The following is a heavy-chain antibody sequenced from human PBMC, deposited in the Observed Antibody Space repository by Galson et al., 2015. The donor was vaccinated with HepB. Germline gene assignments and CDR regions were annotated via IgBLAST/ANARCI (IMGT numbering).Heavy chain of an antibody. CDR1: GFTFSSYG. D-gene: IGHD5-12*01. V-gene: IGHV3-30*02. Sequence: SLRLSCAASGFTFSSYGMHWVRQAPGKGLEWVAFIRYDGSNKYYADSVKGRFTISRDNSKNTLYLQMNSLRAEDTAVYYCAKEDSGYAYFDYWGQGTLVTVSS. CDR3: AKEDSGYAYFDY. J-gene: IGHJ4*02. CDR2: IRYDGSNK.